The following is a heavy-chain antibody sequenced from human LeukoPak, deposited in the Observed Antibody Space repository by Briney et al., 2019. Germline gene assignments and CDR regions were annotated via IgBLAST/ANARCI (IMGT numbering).Heavy chain of an antibody. CDR2: INPNSGGT. D-gene: IGHD3-22*01. V-gene: IGHV1-2*02. CDR3: ARVLVIKEPADSFQH. Sequence: ASVKVSCKASGYTFTGYYMHWVRQAPGQGLEWMGWINPNSGGTNYAQKFQGRVTMTRDTSISTAYMELSRLRSDDTAVYYCARVLVIKEPADSFQHWGQGTLVTVSS. J-gene: IGHJ1*01. CDR1: GYTFTGYY.